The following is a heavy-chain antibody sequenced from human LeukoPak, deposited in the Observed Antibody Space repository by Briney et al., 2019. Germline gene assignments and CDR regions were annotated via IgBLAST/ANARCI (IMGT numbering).Heavy chain of an antibody. V-gene: IGHV4-39*01. CDR3: ARRFAPSRNDAFDI. J-gene: IGHJ3*02. CDR2: IYYSGST. Sequence: PSETLYLTCTVSGGSINSSSYYWGWIRQPPGKGLEWIGTIYYSGSTYYNPSLKSRVTISVDTSKNQFSLKLSSVTASDTAVYYCARRFAPSRNDAFDIWGQGPIDTVSS. CDR1: GGSINSSSYY. D-gene: IGHD3-10*01.